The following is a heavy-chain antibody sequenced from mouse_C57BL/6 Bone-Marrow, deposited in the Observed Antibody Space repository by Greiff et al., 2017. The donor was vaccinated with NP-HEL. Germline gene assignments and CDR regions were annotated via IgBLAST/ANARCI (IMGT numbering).Heavy chain of an antibody. CDR3: AREDGYDVGCY. J-gene: IGHJ2*01. D-gene: IGHD2-2*01. Sequence: VQLQQPGAELVKPGASVKLSCKASGYTFTSYWMHWVKQRPGQGLEWIGMIHPNSGSTNYNEKFKSKATLTVDKSSSTAYMQLSSLTSEDSAVYYCAREDGYDVGCYWGQGTTLTVSS. V-gene: IGHV1-64*01. CDR1: GYTFTSYW. CDR2: IHPNSGST.